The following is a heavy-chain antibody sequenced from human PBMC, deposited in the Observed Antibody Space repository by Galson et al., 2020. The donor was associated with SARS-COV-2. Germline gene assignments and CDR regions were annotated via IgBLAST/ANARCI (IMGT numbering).Heavy chain of an antibody. CDR2: INPNSGGT. J-gene: IGHJ6*03. Sequence: ASVTVSCKASGYTFTEYYIHWVRQAPGQGLEWMGWINPNSGGTDYAQKFRDRVTMTRDTSINTAYMELSGLRSDDTAVYYCAREVTIFGAIILNYYYMDVWGKGTTVTVSS. V-gene: IGHV1-2*02. CDR3: AREVTIFGAIILNYYYMDV. D-gene: IGHD3-3*01. CDR1: GYTFTEYY.